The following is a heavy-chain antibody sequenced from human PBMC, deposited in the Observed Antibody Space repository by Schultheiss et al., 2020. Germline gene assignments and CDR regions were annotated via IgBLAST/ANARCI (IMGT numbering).Heavy chain of an antibody. Sequence: GGSLRLSCAASGFTVSSNYMSWVRQAPGKGLEWVAVISYDGRNKYYADSEKGRFTISRDNARESLDLQMNSLRAEDTGLYYCARSLSSGWPIDLWGQGTLVTVYS. V-gene: IGHV3-30*03. CDR1: GFTVSSNY. CDR3: ARSLSSGWPIDL. CDR2: ISYDGRNK. J-gene: IGHJ5*02. D-gene: IGHD6-19*01.